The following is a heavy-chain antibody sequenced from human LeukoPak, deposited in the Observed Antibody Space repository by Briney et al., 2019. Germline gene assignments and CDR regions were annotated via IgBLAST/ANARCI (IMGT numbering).Heavy chain of an antibody. Sequence: PGGSLRLSCAASGFTFSNYWMSWVRQAPGKGLEWVAVISYDGSNKYYADSVKGRFTISRDNSKNTLYLQMNSLRAEDTAVYYCAKPRGAYDSPYYFDYWGQGTLVTVSS. CDR1: GFTFSNYW. CDR2: ISYDGSNK. D-gene: IGHD3-22*01. CDR3: AKPRGAYDSPYYFDY. J-gene: IGHJ4*02. V-gene: IGHV3-30*18.